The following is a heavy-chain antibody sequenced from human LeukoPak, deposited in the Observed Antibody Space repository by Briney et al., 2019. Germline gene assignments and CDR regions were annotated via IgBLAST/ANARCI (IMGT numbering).Heavy chain of an antibody. J-gene: IGHJ3*02. Sequence: GESLKISCKGSGYRFTSYWTGWVRQMPGKGLEWMGIIYPGDSDTRYSPSFQGQVTISADKSISTAYLQWSSLKASDTAMCYCATGVRGSYLLDAFDIWGQGTMVTVSS. CDR2: IYPGDSDT. CDR3: ATGVRGSYLLDAFDI. V-gene: IGHV5-51*01. CDR1: GYRFTSYW. D-gene: IGHD1-26*01.